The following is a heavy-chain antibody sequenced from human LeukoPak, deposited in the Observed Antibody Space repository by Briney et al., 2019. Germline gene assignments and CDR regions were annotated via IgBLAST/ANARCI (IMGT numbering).Heavy chain of an antibody. CDR1: GGSISSSSYY. J-gene: IGHJ4*02. CDR3: ASSNWLRDANFDS. Sequence: SETLSLTCTVSGGSISSSSYYWNWFRQPAGNGLEYIGRIYNSGSTNYNPSLKSRVTISVDTPKNQFSLKLTSVTASDSAVYYCASSNWLRDANFDSWGQGTLVTVSS. D-gene: IGHD6-13*01. CDR2: IYNSGST. V-gene: IGHV4-61*02.